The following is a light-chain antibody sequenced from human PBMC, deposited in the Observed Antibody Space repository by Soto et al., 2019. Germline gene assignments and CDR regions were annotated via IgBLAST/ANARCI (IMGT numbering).Light chain of an antibody. CDR1: QTIYSN. J-gene: IGKJ5*01. Sequence: DIQMTQSPSSLSASVGDIVTITCLASQTIYSNLNWYQQKPGKAPNLLIYAASSLESGVPARFSGSGSGTHFTLTITGLQPEDFATYYCQQTYSSLPITFGQGTRLEIK. CDR2: AAS. CDR3: QQTYSSLPIT. V-gene: IGKV1-39*01.